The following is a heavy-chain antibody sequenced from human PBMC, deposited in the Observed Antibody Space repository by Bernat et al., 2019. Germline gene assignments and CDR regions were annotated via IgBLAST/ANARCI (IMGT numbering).Heavy chain of an antibody. D-gene: IGHD3-10*01. Sequence: QLQLQESGPGLVKPSETLSLTCTVSGGSISSYYWSWIRQPPGKGLEWMGYIYYSGRTNYNPSLKSRVTISVDTSKNQFSLKLSAVTAADTTVYYCARTLSYYGSGSLCFDYRGQGALVSVSS. V-gene: IGHV4-59*01. J-gene: IGHJ4*02. CDR1: GGSISSYY. CDR3: ARTLSYYGSGSLCFDY. CDR2: IYYSGRT.